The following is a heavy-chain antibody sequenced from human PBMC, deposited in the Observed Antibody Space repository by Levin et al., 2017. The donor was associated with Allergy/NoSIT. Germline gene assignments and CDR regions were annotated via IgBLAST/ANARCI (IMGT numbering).Heavy chain of an antibody. D-gene: IGHD6-13*01. V-gene: IGHV4-34*01. CDR2: INHSGST. Sequence: PSETLSLTCAVYDGSFSGYYWSWIRQPPGKGLEWIGEINHSGSTNYNPSLKSRVTISVDTSKNQFSLKLSSVTAADTAVYYCARGDNPIAAAGPYNYWFDPWGQGTLVTVSS. J-gene: IGHJ5*02. CDR3: ARGDNPIAAAGPYNYWFDP. CDR1: DGSFSGYY.